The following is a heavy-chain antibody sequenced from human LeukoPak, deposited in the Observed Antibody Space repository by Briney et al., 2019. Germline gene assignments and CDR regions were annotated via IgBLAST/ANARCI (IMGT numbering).Heavy chain of an antibody. Sequence: DSLKVSCKASGYTFTGYYMHWVRQAPGQGLEWMGWINPNSGGTNYAQKFQGRVTMTRDTSISTAYMELSRLRSDDTAVYYCARVGMITFGGVIVKGSRFDPWGQGTLVTVSS. D-gene: IGHD3-16*02. V-gene: IGHV1-2*02. CDR2: INPNSGGT. J-gene: IGHJ5*02. CDR3: ARVGMITFGGVIVKGSRFDP. CDR1: GYTFTGYY.